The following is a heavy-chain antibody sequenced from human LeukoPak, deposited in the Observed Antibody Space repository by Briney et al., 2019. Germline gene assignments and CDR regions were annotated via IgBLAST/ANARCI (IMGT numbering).Heavy chain of an antibody. CDR3: AKSRSSGYYSEYFQH. Sequence: PGGSLRLSCAASGFTFSSYAMSWVRQAPGKGLEWVSAISGSGGSTYYADSVKGRFTISRDNSKNTLYLQMNSLGAEDTAVYYCAKSRSSGYYSEYFQHWGQGTLVTVSS. V-gene: IGHV3-23*01. D-gene: IGHD3-22*01. J-gene: IGHJ1*01. CDR1: GFTFSSYA. CDR2: ISGSGGST.